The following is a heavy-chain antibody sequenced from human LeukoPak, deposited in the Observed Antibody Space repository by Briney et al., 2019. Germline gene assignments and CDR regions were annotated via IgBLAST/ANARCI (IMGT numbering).Heavy chain of an antibody. Sequence: SETLSLTCTVSGYSISSGYYWGWIRQPPGKGLEWIGSIYYSGSTYYNPSLKSRVTISVDTSKNQFSLKLSSVTAADTAVYYCARDRSQWGYGDYVGNYWGQGTLVTVSS. J-gene: IGHJ4*02. V-gene: IGHV4-38-2*02. D-gene: IGHD4-17*01. CDR1: GYSISSGYY. CDR3: ARDRSQWGYGDYVGNY. CDR2: IYYSGST.